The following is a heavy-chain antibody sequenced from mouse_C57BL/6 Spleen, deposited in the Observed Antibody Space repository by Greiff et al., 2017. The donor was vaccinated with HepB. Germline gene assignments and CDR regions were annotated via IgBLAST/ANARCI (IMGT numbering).Heavy chain of an antibody. Sequence: EVQLQQSGPELVKPGASVKMSCKASGYTFTDYNMHWVKQSHGKSLEWIGYINPNNGGTSYNQKFKGKATLTVNKSSSTAYMELRSLTSEDSAVYYCARSRANLYYAMDYWGQGTSVTVSS. CDR2: INPNNGGT. CDR3: ARSRANLYYAMDY. J-gene: IGHJ4*01. CDR1: GYTFTDYN. D-gene: IGHD6-1*01. V-gene: IGHV1-22*01.